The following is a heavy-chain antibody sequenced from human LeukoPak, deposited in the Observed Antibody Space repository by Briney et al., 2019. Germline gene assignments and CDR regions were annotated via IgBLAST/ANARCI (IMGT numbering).Heavy chain of an antibody. D-gene: IGHD4-17*01. CDR3: AREWVTTLKVFDY. J-gene: IGHJ4*02. CDR1: GFTFSSYA. CDR2: ISYDGSNK. Sequence: GGSLRLSCAASGFTFSSYAMHWVRQAPGKGLEWVAVISYDGSNKYYADSVKGRFTISRDNSKNTLYLQMNSLRAEDTAVYYCAREWVTTLKVFDYRGQGTLVTVSS. V-gene: IGHV3-30*04.